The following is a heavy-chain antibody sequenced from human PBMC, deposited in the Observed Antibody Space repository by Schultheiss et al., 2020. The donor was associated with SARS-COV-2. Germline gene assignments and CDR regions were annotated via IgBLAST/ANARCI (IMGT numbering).Heavy chain of an antibody. V-gene: IGHV1-18*01. J-gene: IGHJ6*03. CDR1: GYTFTSYG. Sequence: ASVKVSCKASGYTFTSYGISWVRQAPGQGLEWMGWISAYNGNTNYAQKLQGRVTMTTDTSTSTAYMELRSLRSDDTAVYYCARGAIVVVPAAILPKKKNYYYYYMDVWGKGTTVTVSS. CDR3: ARGAIVVVPAAILPKKKNYYYYYMDV. D-gene: IGHD2-2*02. CDR2: ISAYNGNT.